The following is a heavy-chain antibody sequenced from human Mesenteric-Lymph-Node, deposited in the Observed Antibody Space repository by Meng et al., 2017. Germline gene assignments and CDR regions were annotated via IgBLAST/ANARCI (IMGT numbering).Heavy chain of an antibody. D-gene: IGHD1-26*01. CDR2: MNANSGNT. V-gene: IGHV1-8*01. CDR1: GYTFTSYD. CDR3: TRGRSPSGSFLADS. Sequence: ASVKVSCKASGYTFTSYDINWVRQATGQGLEWMGWMNANSGNTGYAQKFQGRVTMTRNTSISTAYMELSSLRSEDTAVYYCTRGRSPSGSFLADSWGQGTLVTVSS. J-gene: IGHJ4*02.